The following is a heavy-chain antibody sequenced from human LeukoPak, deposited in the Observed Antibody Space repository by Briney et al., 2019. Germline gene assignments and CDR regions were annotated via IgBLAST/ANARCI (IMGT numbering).Heavy chain of an antibody. D-gene: IGHD7-27*01. J-gene: IGHJ4*02. Sequence: PSETLSLTCAVSGDSFSSDDYSWSWIRQPPGKGLEWLGYIYRSGSTYYNPSLKSRVTISIDRSNNQFSPKLSSVTAADTAVYYCARMPGITGAVDYWGQGTLVTVSS. V-gene: IGHV4-30-2*01. CDR1: GDSFSSDDYS. CDR3: ARMPGITGAVDY. CDR2: IYRSGST.